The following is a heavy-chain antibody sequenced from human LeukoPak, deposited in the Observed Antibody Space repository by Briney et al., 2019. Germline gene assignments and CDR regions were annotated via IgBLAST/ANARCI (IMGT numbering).Heavy chain of an antibody. CDR2: IYYSGST. D-gene: IGHD3-3*01. Sequence: SETLSLTCTVSGGSISSSSYYWGWIRQPPGKGLEWIGSIYYSGSTYYNPSLKRRVTISVDTSKNQFSLKLSSVTAADTAVYYCARQATIFGVVGQNWFDPWGQGTLVTVSS. CDR3: ARQATIFGVVGQNWFDP. V-gene: IGHV4-39*01. CDR1: GGSISSSSYY. J-gene: IGHJ5*02.